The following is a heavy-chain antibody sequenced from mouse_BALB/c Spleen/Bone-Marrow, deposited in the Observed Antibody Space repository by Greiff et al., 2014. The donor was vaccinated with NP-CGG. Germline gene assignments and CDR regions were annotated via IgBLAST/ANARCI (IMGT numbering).Heavy chain of an antibody. CDR2: ISSGGSYA. CDR1: GFTFSNYG. CDR3: ARSCGEKAQYFDV. Sequence: EVQRVESGGDLVKPGGSLKLSCAASGFTFSNYGMYWVRQTPDKGLEWVAYISSGGSYAYYPDSVKGRFTISRDNAKNTLYLQMSMLKSEDAAMYYCARSCGEKAQYFDVWGAGTTVTVSS. J-gene: IGHJ1*01. V-gene: IGHV5-6*01. D-gene: IGHD2-13*01.